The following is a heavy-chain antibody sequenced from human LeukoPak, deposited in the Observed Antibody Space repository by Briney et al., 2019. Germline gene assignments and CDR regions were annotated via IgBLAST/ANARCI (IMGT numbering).Heavy chain of an antibody. Sequence: ASVKVFCKASVYTFTSYAMHWVRQAPGQGLEWMGWINAGNGNTKYSQKFQGRVTITRDTSASTAYMELSSLRAEDTAVYYCARGNWNYVEYGMDVWGQGTPVTVSS. CDR3: ARGNWNYVEYGMDV. V-gene: IGHV1-3*01. CDR2: INAGNGNT. J-gene: IGHJ6*02. CDR1: VYTFTSYA. D-gene: IGHD1-7*01.